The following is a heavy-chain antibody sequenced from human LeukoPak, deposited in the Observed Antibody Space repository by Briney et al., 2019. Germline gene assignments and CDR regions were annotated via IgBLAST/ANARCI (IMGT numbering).Heavy chain of an antibody. J-gene: IGHJ4*02. D-gene: IGHD2-8*02. Sequence: GRSLRLSCAASGFTFSSYGMHWVRQAPGKGLEWVAVISYDGSNKYYADSVKGRFTISRDNSKNTLYLQMSSLRAEDTAVYYCAKDLPGGSVDYWGQGTLVTVSS. V-gene: IGHV3-30*18. CDR3: AKDLPGGSVDY. CDR1: GFTFSSYG. CDR2: ISYDGSNK.